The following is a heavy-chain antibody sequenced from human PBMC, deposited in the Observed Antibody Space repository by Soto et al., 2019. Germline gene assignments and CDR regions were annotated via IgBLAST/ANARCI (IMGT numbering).Heavy chain of an antibody. CDR2: FYTSGST. D-gene: IGHD3-9*01. J-gene: IGHJ4*02. V-gene: IGHV4-4*07. CDR3: VRDVYDILTGYSYFDY. Sequence: SETLSLTCSVSGGSISSYYWSWIRQPAGKGLEWIGRFYTSGSTNYNPSLKSRVTMSVDKSKNQFSLKLSPVTAADTAVYYCVRDVYDILTGYSYFDYWGQGTLVTVSS. CDR1: GGSISSYY.